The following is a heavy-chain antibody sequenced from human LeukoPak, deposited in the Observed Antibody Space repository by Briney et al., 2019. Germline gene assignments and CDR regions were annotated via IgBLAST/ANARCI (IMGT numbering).Heavy chain of an antibody. CDR1: ILIFSNAC. CDR2: IKRKTEGGTT. Sequence: GGSLTLSCAASILIFSNACMSWVRHSPGRGREWVARIKRKTEGGTTDYSAPEKRRYNVSRDNSQNTVYPQQNSQKAEDTAVFYCERDIDGGRDNYFLYWGQGTLGTVSS. CDR3: ERDIDGGRDNYFLY. D-gene: IGHD2-15*01. V-gene: IGHV3-15*01. J-gene: IGHJ4*02.